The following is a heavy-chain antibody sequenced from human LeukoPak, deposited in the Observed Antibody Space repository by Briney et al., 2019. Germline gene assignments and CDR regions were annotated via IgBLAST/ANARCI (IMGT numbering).Heavy chain of an antibody. J-gene: IGHJ6*03. CDR2: IKEDGSAK. Sequence: PGGSLRLSCAASEFTFSSYWMSWVRQAPGKGLEWVANIKEDGSAKHYVDSVKGRFTISRDNPKNSLYLQMNSLRAEDTAVYYCARARAYYYMDVWGKGTTVTVSS. CDR1: EFTFSSYW. CDR3: ARARAYYYMDV. V-gene: IGHV3-7*01.